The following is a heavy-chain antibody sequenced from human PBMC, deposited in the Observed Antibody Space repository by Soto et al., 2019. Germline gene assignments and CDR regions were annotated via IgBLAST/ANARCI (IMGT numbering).Heavy chain of an antibody. J-gene: IGHJ4*02. D-gene: IGHD4-17*01. V-gene: IGHV3-23*01. CDR1: GFTFSSYA. CDR3: AKGHYGDFSFDY. CDR2: ISGSGGST. Sequence: GRSLRLSCAASGFTFSSYAMSWVRQAPGKGLEWVSAISGSGGSTYYADSVKGRFTISRDNSKNTLYLQMNSRRAEDTAVYYCAKGHYGDFSFDYWGQGTLVTVSS.